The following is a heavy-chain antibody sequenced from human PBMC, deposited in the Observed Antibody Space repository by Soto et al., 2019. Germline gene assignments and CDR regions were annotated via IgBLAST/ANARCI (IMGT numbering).Heavy chain of an antibody. CDR3: TKLVGERRNISYDEVDY. D-gene: IGHD3-3*01. CDR2: ISNDGSYK. J-gene: IGHJ4*02. CDR1: GFSFRSYV. V-gene: IGHV3-30*18. Sequence: QVQLVESGGGVVQPGRSLRLSCTASGFSFRSYVMHWVRQAPGKGLEWVALISNDGSYKYYADSVKGRFTISRDNSKNTLHLQMNSLRRDDTGVYQCTKLVGERRNISYDEVDYGGQGTVATVSS.